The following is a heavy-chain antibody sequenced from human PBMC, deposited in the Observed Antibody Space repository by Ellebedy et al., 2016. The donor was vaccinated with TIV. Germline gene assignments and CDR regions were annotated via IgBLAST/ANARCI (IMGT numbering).Heavy chain of an antibody. V-gene: IGHV3-23*01. CDR1: GFTFSNAW. D-gene: IGHD4-23*01. CDR3: ARDPVGVGPAFDV. Sequence: GESLKISCAGSGFTFSNAWMSWVRQAPGKGLEWVSSITESGGNTYYADSVKGRFTISRDNSKDTLFLQRNSLRAEDTAIYFCARDPVGVGPAFDVWGQGTMVTVSS. CDR2: ITESGGNT. J-gene: IGHJ3*01.